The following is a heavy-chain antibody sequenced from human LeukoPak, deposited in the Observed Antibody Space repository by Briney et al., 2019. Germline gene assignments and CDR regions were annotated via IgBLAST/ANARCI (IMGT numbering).Heavy chain of an antibody. CDR1: GGTFSSYA. V-gene: IGHV1-69*05. CDR3: AGVIAATRAFDI. CDR2: IIPIFGTA. D-gene: IGHD2-15*01. Sequence: ASVKVSCKASGGTFSSYAISWVRQAPGQGLEWMGGIIPIFGTANYAQKSQGRVTITTDESTSTAYMELSSLRSEDTAVYYCAGVIAATRAFDIWGQGTMVTVSS. J-gene: IGHJ3*02.